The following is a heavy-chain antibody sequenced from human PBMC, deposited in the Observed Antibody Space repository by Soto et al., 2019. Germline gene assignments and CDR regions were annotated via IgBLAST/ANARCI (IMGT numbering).Heavy chain of an antibody. CDR2: INHSGST. D-gene: IGHD3-9*01. CDR1: GGSFSGYY. V-gene: IGHV4-34*01. J-gene: IGHJ3*02. Sequence: PSETLSLTCAVYGGSFSGYYWSLIRKPPGKGLEWIGEINHSGSTNYNPSLKSRVTISVDTSKNQFSLKLSSVTAADTAVYYCARGLRDTYYDILTGLWAFDIWGQGTMVT. CDR3: ARGLRDTYYDILTGLWAFDI.